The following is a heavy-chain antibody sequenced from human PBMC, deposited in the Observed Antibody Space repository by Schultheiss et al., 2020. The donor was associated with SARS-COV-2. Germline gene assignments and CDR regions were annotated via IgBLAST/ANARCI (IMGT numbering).Heavy chain of an antibody. CDR3: ARGIAAAGELDV. Sequence: GGSLRLSCAASGFTFSSYGMHWVRQAPGKGLEWVAVIWYDGSNKYYADSVKGRFTISRDNSKNTLYLQMNSLRAEDTAVYYCARGIAAAGELDVWGQGTTVTVSS. CDR2: IWYDGSNK. D-gene: IGHD6-13*01. CDR1: GFTFSSYG. V-gene: IGHV3-33*01. J-gene: IGHJ6*02.